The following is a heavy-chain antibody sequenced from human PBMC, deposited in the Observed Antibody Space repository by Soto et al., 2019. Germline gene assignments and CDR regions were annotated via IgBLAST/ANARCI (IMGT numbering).Heavy chain of an antibody. Sequence: SETLSLTCTVSGGYFSNYYWSWIRQPPGKGLECIGYIYHSGSTNYNPSLKSRVTISVDTSKNQFSLKLSSVTAADTAVYYCARHASKKQQLVLIAFDYWGQGTLVTVSS. V-gene: IGHV4-59*08. CDR2: IYHSGST. CDR3: ARHASKKQQLVLIAFDY. J-gene: IGHJ4*02. D-gene: IGHD6-13*01. CDR1: GGYFSNYY.